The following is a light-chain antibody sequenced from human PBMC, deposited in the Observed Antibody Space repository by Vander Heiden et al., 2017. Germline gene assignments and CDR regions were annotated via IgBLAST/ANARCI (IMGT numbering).Light chain of an antibody. CDR2: DAS. J-gene: IGKJ4*01. CDR3: QQYDNLPA. Sequence: DIQMTQSPSSLSASVGDRVTITCQASQDISNYLNWYQQKPGKAPKLLIYDASKLEKGVPSRFSGSGSGTDFTFTISSLQPEDIATYYCQQYDNLPAFGGGTKVEIK. CDR1: QDISNY. V-gene: IGKV1-33*01.